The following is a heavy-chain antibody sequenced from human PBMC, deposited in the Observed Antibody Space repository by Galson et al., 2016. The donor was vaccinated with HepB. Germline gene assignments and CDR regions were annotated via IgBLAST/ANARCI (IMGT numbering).Heavy chain of an antibody. CDR1: GFTFSLYW. D-gene: IGHD6-19*01. V-gene: IGHV3-74*01. CDR3: ARGSNDWYGIDY. Sequence: SLRLSCAASGFTFSLYWMHWVRQVPGKGLMWVSRINNGGTYTNYADSVRGRFSIFRDDAKNTLYLQMTSLSAEDTAIYYCARGSNDWYGIDYWGQGTLATVAS. CDR2: INNGGTYT. J-gene: IGHJ4*02.